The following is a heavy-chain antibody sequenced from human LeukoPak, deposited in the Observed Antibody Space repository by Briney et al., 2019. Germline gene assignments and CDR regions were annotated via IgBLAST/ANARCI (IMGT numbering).Heavy chain of an antibody. J-gene: IGHJ3*02. CDR2: IFYSGST. CDR3: ARGFYIAKNAGVFDM. V-gene: IGHV4-39*07. D-gene: IGHD1-1*01. CDR1: GGSLSTSNYY. Sequence: PSETLSLTCTVSGGSLSTSNYYWGWIRQPPGKGLEWIENIFYSGSTYYSPSLKSRVTISLDTSRNQFSLKLKSVTAADTAVYYCARGFYIAKNAGVFDMWGQGTMVTVSS.